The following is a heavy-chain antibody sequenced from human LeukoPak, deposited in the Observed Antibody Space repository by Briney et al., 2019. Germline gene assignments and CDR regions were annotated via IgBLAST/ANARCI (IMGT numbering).Heavy chain of an antibody. D-gene: IGHD2/OR15-2a*01. V-gene: IGHV1-2*02. CDR3: AKSQYSFASGSSRPLFDY. J-gene: IGHJ4*02. CDR2: INPNSGGT. Sequence: ASVKVSCKASGYTFTGYYIHWVRQAPGQGLECMGWINPNSGGTNYAQKFQGRVTMTRDTSISTAYMDLSRLRSDDTAVYYCAKSQYSFASGSSRPLFDYWGPGTLVSVSS. CDR1: GYTFTGYY.